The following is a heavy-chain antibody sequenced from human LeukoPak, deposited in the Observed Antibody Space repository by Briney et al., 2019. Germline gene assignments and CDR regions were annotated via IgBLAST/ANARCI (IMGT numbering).Heavy chain of an antibody. CDR2: ISSSSSYI. CDR3: ARDGALKYYYNVYYYYMDV. D-gene: IGHD3-10*01. Sequence: GGSLRLSCAASGFTFNSYSMNWVRQAPAKGLEWVSSISSSSSYIYYADSVKGRFTISRDNAKNSLYLQMDSLRAEDTAVYYWARDGALKYYYNVYYYYMDVWGKGTTVTVSS. J-gene: IGHJ6*03. V-gene: IGHV3-21*01. CDR1: GFTFNSYS.